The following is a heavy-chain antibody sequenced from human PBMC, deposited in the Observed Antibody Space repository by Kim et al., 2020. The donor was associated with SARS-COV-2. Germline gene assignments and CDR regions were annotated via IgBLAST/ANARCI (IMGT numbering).Heavy chain of an antibody. CDR3: ARVLSRVGVLVGYYYYGMDV. D-gene: IGHD6-6*01. CDR2: MNPNSGNT. CDR1: GYTFTSYA. V-gene: IGHV1-8*01. J-gene: IGHJ6*02. Sequence: ASVKVSCKASGYTFTSYAINWVRQATGQGLEWMGWMNPNSGNTGYAQKFQGRVTMTRNTSISTAYMELSSLRSEDTAVYYCARVLSRVGVLVGYYYYGMDVWGRGPAVTVAS.